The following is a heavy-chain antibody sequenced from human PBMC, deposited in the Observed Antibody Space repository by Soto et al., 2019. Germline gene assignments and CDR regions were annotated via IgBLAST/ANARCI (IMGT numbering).Heavy chain of an antibody. J-gene: IGHJ5*02. CDR3: ARAPGPYYDFWSGWLNWFDP. CDR1: CGSISSYY. CDR2: IYYSGST. D-gene: IGHD3-3*01. Sequence: PSETLSLTCTVSCGSISSYYWSWIRQPPGKGLEWIGYIYYSGSTNYNPSLKSRVTISVDTSKNQFSLKLSSVTAADTAVYYCARAPGPYYDFWSGWLNWFDPWGQGTLVTVSS. V-gene: IGHV4-59*01.